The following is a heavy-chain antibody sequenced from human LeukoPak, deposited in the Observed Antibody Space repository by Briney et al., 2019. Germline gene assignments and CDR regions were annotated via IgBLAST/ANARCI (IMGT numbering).Heavy chain of an antibody. Sequence: AGGSLRLSCAASGFTFSNYGMHWVRQAPGKGLEWVAVISYDGSNKYYADSVKGRFTISRDNSKNTLYLQMNSLRAEDTAVYYCAIDIGGSNDYWGQGTLVTVSS. CDR2: ISYDGSNK. CDR3: AIDIGGSNDY. D-gene: IGHD3-16*01. V-gene: IGHV3-30*03. CDR1: GFTFSNYG. J-gene: IGHJ4*02.